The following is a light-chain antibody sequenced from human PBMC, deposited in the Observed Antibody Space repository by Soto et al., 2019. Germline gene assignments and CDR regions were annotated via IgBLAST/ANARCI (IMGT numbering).Light chain of an antibody. J-gene: IGLJ2*01. V-gene: IGLV2-14*01. Sequence: QSVLTQPGSVSGSPGQSITISCTGTSSDVGGYNYVSWYQQHPGKAPKLMIYDVGNRPSGVSNRFSGSKSGNTASLTISGLQAEDEADYYCSSHSSISNIEIFGGGTKLTVL. CDR3: SSHSSISNIEI. CDR1: SSDVGGYNY. CDR2: DVG.